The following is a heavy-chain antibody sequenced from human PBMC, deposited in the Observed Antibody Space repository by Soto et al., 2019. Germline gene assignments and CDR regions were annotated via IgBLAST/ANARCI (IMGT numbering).Heavy chain of an antibody. J-gene: IGHJ6*02. CDR3: ARSEPRGYSFGRARNYGMDV. D-gene: IGHD6-25*01. CDR2: IIPILGIA. CDR1: GGTFSSYT. V-gene: IGHV1-69*02. Sequence: QVQLVQSGAEVKKPGSSVKVSCKASGGTFSSYTISWVRQAPGQGLEWMGRIIPILGIANYAQKFQGRVTITADKSTSTAYMELSSLRSEDTAVYYCARSEPRGYSFGRARNYGMDVWGQGTTVTVSS.